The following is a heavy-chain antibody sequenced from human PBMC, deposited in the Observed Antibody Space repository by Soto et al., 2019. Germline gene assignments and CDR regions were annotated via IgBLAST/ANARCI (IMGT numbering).Heavy chain of an antibody. Sequence: GAPVKVCCKASGGTFNNLAICWVRQAPRQGLEWMGGIIPMFDTPIYAQKFQDRVTITADESTSTAYMQLSSLRSGDTAVYYCARSGGLDRDFNYWGQGSLVTVSS. V-gene: IGHV1-69*13. J-gene: IGHJ4*02. CDR2: IIPMFDTP. CDR1: GGTFNNLA. CDR3: ARSGGLDRDFNY. D-gene: IGHD2-15*01.